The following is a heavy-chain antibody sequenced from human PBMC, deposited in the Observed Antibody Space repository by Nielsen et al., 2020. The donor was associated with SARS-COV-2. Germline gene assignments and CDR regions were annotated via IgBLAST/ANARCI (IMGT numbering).Heavy chain of an antibody. J-gene: IGHJ4*02. CDR2: MFYIGTA. Sequence: SETLSLTCTVSGVSVSSGSYFWSWIRQPPGKRLEWIGYMFYIGTANYNPSLQSRVTISVDTSKNQFTLRLKSVTAADTAVYFCAREERHQQMATDYWGQGNLVTVTS. CDR1: GVSVSSGSYF. D-gene: IGHD6-13*01. V-gene: IGHV4-61*01. CDR3: AREERHQQMATDY.